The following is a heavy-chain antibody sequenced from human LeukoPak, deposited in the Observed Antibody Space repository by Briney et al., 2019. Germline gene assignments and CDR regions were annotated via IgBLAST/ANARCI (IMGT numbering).Heavy chain of an antibody. J-gene: IGHJ3*02. CDR2: IYTSGST. Sequence: SETLSLTCTVSGGSISSSGYYWSWIRQPAGKGLEWIGRIYTSGSTNYNPSLKSRVTISVDTSKNQFSLKLSSVTAADTAVYYCARDSPITIFGVVIKGCAFDIWGQGTMVTVSS. CDR1: GGSISSSGYY. D-gene: IGHD3-3*01. CDR3: ARDSPITIFGVVIKGCAFDI. V-gene: IGHV4-61*02.